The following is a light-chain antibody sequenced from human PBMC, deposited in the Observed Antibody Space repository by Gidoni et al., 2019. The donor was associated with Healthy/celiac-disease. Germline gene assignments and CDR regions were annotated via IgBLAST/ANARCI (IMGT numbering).Light chain of an antibody. J-gene: IGLJ2*01. Sequence: QLVRTQSPSASASLGASVKLTCTLSSGHSSYAIAWHQQQPEKGPRYLMKLNSDGSHSKGDGIPDRFSGSSSGAERYLTISSLQSEDEADYYCQTWGTGIPHVVFGGGTKLTVL. CDR1: SGHSSYA. CDR2: LNSDGSH. CDR3: QTWGTGIPHVV. V-gene: IGLV4-69*01.